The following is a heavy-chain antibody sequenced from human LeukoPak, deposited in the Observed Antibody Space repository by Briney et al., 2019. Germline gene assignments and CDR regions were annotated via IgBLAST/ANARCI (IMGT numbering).Heavy chain of an antibody. CDR2: IIPIFGTA. D-gene: IGHD5-24*01. CDR3: ARPCPDIDGYKY. V-gene: IGHV1-69*13. Sequence: ASVKVSCKASGGTFSSYAISWVRQAPGQGLEWMGGIIPIFGTANYAQKFQGRDTITADESTSTAYMELSSLRSEDTAVYYCARPCPDIDGYKYWGQGTLVTVSS. CDR1: GGTFSSYA. J-gene: IGHJ4*02.